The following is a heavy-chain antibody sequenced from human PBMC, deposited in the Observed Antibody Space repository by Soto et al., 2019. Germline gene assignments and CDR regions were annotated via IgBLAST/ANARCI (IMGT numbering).Heavy chain of an antibody. CDR3: ARGEPYWGFDP. V-gene: IGHV1-69*13. D-gene: IGHD2-8*02. CDR1: GCTFSTYA. J-gene: IGHJ5*02. Sequence: XXVXVSCKASGCTFSTYAISWVRQAPGQGLEWMGAXIPIFXTANHEQKSQXXVTITADXXGSKPYMEVGSLRSVDTAVYYCARGEPYWGFDPWGQGTLVTVSS. CDR2: XIPIFXTA.